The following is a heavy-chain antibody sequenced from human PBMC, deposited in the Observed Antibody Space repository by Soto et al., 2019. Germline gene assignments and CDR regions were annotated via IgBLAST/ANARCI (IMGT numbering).Heavy chain of an antibody. Sequence: SETLSLTCNVSGGSINSYYWSWIRQPAGKGLEWIGRISSGGSAIYNPSLKSRVTISVDTSKNQFSLRLTSVTAADTAVYFCARDAYPNWFDFWGQRTLVTVSS. CDR2: ISSGGSA. J-gene: IGHJ5*01. V-gene: IGHV4-4*07. CDR3: ARDAYPNWFDF. CDR1: GGSINSYY. D-gene: IGHD2-8*01.